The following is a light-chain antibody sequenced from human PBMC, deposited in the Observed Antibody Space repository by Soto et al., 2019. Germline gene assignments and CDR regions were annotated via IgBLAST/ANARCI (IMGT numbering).Light chain of an antibody. CDR3: GTWDSSLSAL. CDR1: SSNIGNNY. V-gene: IGLV1-51*01. J-gene: IGLJ2*01. Sequence: QSVLTQPPSVSAAPGQKVTISCSGSSSNIGNNYVSWYQQLPGTAPRLLIYDNNKRPSGIPDRFSGSKSGTSATLGITGLQTGEEADYYCGTWDSSLSALFGGGTKVTVL. CDR2: DNN.